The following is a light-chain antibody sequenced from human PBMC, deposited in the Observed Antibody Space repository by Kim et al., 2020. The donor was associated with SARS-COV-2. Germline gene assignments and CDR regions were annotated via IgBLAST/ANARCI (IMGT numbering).Light chain of an antibody. Sequence: RVTITCTGMSSNSGAGYDVHWYQPVPGTAPKLLIYANSSRPSGVPDRFSGSKSGTSASLAITGLQTEEEADYYCQSYDSSLSGYVFGTGTKVTVL. CDR2: ANS. V-gene: IGLV1-40*01. CDR1: SSNSGAGYD. CDR3: QSYDSSLSGYV. J-gene: IGLJ1*01.